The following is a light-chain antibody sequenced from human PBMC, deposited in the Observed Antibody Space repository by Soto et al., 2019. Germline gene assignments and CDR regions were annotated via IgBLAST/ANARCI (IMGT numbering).Light chain of an antibody. CDR1: QSISSY. CDR2: AAS. CDR3: QQSYSTPVT. V-gene: IGKV1-39*01. J-gene: IGKJ1*01. Sequence: DIQMTQSPSSLSASVGDRVTITCRASQSISSYLNWYQQKPGKAPKLLIYAASSLQSGVPSRFSGSGSGTDFTLTISSLQPEDFATYYCQQSYSTPVTFGQGIKVEIK.